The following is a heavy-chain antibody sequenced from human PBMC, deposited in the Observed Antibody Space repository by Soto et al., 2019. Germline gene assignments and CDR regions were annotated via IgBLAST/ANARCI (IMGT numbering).Heavy chain of an antibody. Sequence: GSLRLSCAACGFTFSFYEMNWVRQAPGQGMEWVSYISDSGGTVYYADSVKGRFTVSRDNAQNSVYLQMNSLRTEDTAVYYCARDLLHYDFWSGYSAYFYYGMDVWGPGTTVTVSS. J-gene: IGHJ6*02. D-gene: IGHD3-3*01. V-gene: IGHV3-48*03. CDR3: ARDLLHYDFWSGYSAYFYYGMDV. CDR1: GFTFSFYE. CDR2: ISDSGGTV.